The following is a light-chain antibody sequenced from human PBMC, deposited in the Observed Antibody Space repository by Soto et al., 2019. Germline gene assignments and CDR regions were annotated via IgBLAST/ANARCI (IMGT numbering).Light chain of an antibody. J-gene: IGKJ4*01. CDR3: QQYGSSLLT. CDR1: QSVTSSD. Sequence: EIVMTQSPATLSVSPGERATLSCRASQSVTSSDLAWYQQKPGQAPRLLISGASSRATGIPDRFSGSGSGTDFTLTISRLEPEDFAVYYCQQYGSSLLTFGGGTKVDIK. CDR2: GAS. V-gene: IGKV3-20*01.